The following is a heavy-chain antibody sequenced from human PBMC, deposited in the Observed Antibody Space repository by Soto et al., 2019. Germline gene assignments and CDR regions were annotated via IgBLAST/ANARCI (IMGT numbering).Heavy chain of an antibody. J-gene: IGHJ4*02. D-gene: IGHD3-16*01. CDR1: GGSFSGYY. Sequence: SETLSLTCAVYGGSFSGYYWSWIRQPPGKGLEWIGEINHSGSTNYNPSLKSRVTISVDTSKNQFSLKLSSVTAAYTAVYYCARGPRFLRNFDYWGQGTLVTVSS. CDR2: INHSGST. CDR3: ARGPRFLRNFDY. V-gene: IGHV4-34*01.